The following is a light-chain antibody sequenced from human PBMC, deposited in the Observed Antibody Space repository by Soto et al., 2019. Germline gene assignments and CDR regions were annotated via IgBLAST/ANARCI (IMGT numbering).Light chain of an antibody. J-gene: IGKJ4*01. Sequence: ELVMSQSPATLSVSTGEGATLSCRASQVVVSTLAWYQHKPGQTPSPLLYDASTRATGVPIRFSGSGSGSEFSLTLNILLSEALAVYVWQQHIDWPPSLTFGGGTKVDI. CDR1: QVVVST. CDR3: QQHIDWPPSLT. V-gene: IGKV3-15*01. CDR2: DAS.